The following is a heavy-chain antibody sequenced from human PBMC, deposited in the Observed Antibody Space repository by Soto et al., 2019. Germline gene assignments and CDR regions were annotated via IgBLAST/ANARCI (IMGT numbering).Heavy chain of an antibody. J-gene: IGHJ4*02. D-gene: IGHD1-26*01. CDR1: GDTYTTYA. V-gene: IGHV1-3*01. Sequence: VASVKLSCKESGDTYTTYAMHWVRQAHGQRLEWMGWINAGNGNTKYSQKFQGRVTITRDTSASTAYMELSSLRSEDTAVYYCARLGLSGSYYFEREDYWGQGTLVTVSS. CDR2: INAGNGNT. CDR3: ARLGLSGSYYFEREDY.